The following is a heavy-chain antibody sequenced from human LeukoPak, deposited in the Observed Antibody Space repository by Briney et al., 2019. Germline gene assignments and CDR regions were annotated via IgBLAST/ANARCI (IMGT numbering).Heavy chain of an antibody. CDR1: GGSISSGDYY. Sequence: SQTLSLTCTVSGGSISSGDYYWSWIRQPPGKGLEWIGYIYYSGSTYYNPSLKSRVTISVDTSKNQFSLKLSSVTAADTAVYYCAGIVVVTAIVNWFDPWGQGTLVTVSS. V-gene: IGHV4-30-4*01. CDR2: IYYSGST. CDR3: AGIVVVTAIVNWFDP. J-gene: IGHJ5*02. D-gene: IGHD2-21*02.